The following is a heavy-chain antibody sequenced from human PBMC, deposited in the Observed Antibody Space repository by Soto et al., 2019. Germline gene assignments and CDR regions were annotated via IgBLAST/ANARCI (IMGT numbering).Heavy chain of an antibody. V-gene: IGHV3-23*01. CDR3: ATYSGNYERYGVYYGMDV. CDR2: ISGSGGST. D-gene: IGHD1-26*01. CDR1: GFTFGNYA. Sequence: LRLSCAASGFTFGNYAISWVRQAPGKGLEWVSSISGSGGSTYYADSVKGRFTISRDNSKNTLYLQMNSLRAEDTAVYYCATYSGNYERYGVYYGMDVWGQGTTVTVSS. J-gene: IGHJ6*02.